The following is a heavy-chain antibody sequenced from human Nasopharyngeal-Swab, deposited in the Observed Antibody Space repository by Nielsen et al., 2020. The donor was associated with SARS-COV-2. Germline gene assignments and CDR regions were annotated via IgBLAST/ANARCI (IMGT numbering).Heavy chain of an antibody. D-gene: IGHD1-26*01. V-gene: IGHV4-31*02. Sequence: WILQPPGKGLEWIGHISYRGSTYYNPPLKSRVTISVDTSKNQVSLNLSSVTAADTAVYYCARDYRGAGYYYYGMDVWGQGTTVTVSS. CDR3: ARDYRGAGYYYYGMDV. CDR2: ISYRGST. J-gene: IGHJ6*02.